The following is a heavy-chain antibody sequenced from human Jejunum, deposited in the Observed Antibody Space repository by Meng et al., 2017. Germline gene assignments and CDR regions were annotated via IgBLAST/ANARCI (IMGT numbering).Heavy chain of an antibody. CDR3: ASWRYDH. CDR2: TYYRSKWYN. Sequence: VQLQPSGPGLVKPSQALSLTCAISGDSVSSNSAAWNWIRQSPSRGLEWLGRTYYRSKWYNQYAVHVRSRITINPDTSKNQFSLHLDSVTPEDTAVYYCASWRYDHWGQGTLVTVSS. D-gene: IGHD1-1*01. CDR1: GDSVSSNSAA. J-gene: IGHJ4*02. V-gene: IGHV6-1*01.